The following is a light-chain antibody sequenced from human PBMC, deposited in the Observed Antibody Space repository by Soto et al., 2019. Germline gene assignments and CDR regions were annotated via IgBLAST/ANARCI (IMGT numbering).Light chain of an antibody. CDR1: SSNIGAGYD. V-gene: IGLV1-40*01. CDR2: DNN. J-gene: IGLJ2*01. Sequence: QPVLTQPPSVSGAPGQKVTISCTGSSSNIGAGYDVHWYQQLPGTAPKVLIYDNNNRPSGVPDRFSGAKSGTSDSLASTGLQAEDEADYYCHSYDVSLSGPVFGGGTKLTVL. CDR3: HSYDVSLSGPV.